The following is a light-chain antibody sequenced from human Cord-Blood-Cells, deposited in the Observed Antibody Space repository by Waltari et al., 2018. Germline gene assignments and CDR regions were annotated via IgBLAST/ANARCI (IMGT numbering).Light chain of an antibody. Sequence: QSALTQPASVSGSPGQSITISCTGTSSDGGGYNYVSWYQQHPGKAPNLMIYDVSNRPSGVSNRFSGSKSGNTASLTISGLQAEDEADYYCSSYTSSPFVFGTGTKVTVL. CDR1: SSDGGGYNY. CDR2: DVS. J-gene: IGLJ1*01. V-gene: IGLV2-14*01. CDR3: SSYTSSPFV.